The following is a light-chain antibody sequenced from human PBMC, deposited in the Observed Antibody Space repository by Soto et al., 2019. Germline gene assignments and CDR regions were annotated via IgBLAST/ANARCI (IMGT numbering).Light chain of an antibody. V-gene: IGLV1-40*01. J-gene: IGLJ1*01. Sequence: QSALTQPPSVSGAPGQRVTISCTGSSSNIGAGYDVHWYQQLPGTAPKLLIYGNSNRPSGVPDRFSGSKSGTSASLAITGRQAEDEADYYCQSYDSSLSGYVFGTGTKVTVL. CDR1: SSNIGAGYD. CDR2: GNS. CDR3: QSYDSSLSGYV.